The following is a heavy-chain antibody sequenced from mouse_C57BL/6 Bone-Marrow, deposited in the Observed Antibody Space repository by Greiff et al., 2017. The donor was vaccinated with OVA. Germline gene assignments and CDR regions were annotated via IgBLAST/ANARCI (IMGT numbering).Heavy chain of an antibody. J-gene: IGHJ3*01. CDR3: ALTGAWFAY. CDR2: IYPRSGNT. V-gene: IGHV1-81*01. CDR1: GYTFTSYG. Sequence: QVQLQQSGAELARPGASVKLSCKASGYTFTSYGISWVKQRTGQGLEWIGEIYPRSGNTYYNEKFKGKATLTADKSSSTAYMELRSLTSEDSAVYFCALTGAWFAYWGQGTLVTVSA. D-gene: IGHD4-1*01.